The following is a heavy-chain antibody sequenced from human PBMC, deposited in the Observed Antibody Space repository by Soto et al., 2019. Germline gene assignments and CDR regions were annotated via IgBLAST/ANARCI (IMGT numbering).Heavy chain of an antibody. Sequence: SETLSLTCTVSGGSISSSSYYWGWIRQPPGKGLEWIGSIYYSGSTYYNPSLKSRVTISVDTSKNHFSLKLSSVTAADTAVYYCARAYGDYDRNYYYYGMDVWGQGTTVTAP. CDR2: IYYSGST. CDR3: ARAYGDYDRNYYYYGMDV. D-gene: IGHD4-17*01. J-gene: IGHJ6*02. CDR1: GGSISSSSYY. V-gene: IGHV4-39*02.